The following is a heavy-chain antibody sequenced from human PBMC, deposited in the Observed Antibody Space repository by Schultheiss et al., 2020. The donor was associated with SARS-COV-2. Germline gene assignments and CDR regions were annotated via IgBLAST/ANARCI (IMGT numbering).Heavy chain of an antibody. Sequence: SETLSLTCTVSGGSISSSSYYWNWIRQPPGKGLDPIGNIYFTGITKYNPSLKSRVTISIDTSKKQFSLRLNSVTAADTAVYYCARDQDYGRNAFDIWGQGTMVTVSS. CDR3: ARDQDYGRNAFDI. CDR1: GGSISSSSYY. CDR2: IYFTGIT. D-gene: IGHD4/OR15-4a*01. J-gene: IGHJ3*02. V-gene: IGHV4-61*01.